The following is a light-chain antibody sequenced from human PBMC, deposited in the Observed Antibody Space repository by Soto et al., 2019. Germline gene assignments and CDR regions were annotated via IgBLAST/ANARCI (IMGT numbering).Light chain of an antibody. V-gene: IGKV3-11*01. CDR1: QNIDNY. J-gene: IGKJ4*01. CDR2: DAS. CDR3: QQRSNWPGT. Sequence: EIVLTQSPATLSLSPGERATLSCRASQNIDNYLAWYQQKPGQAPRRLISDASNRATGIPARFSGSGSGTDITITISRLEPEDFALYYCQQRSNWPGTFGGGTKVDIK.